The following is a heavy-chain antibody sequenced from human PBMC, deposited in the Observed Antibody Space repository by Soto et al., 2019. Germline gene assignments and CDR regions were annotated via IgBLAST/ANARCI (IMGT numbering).Heavy chain of an antibody. D-gene: IGHD3-16*01. CDR2: IYHGGST. V-gene: IGHV4-4*02. CDR3: TSHWGWTSPDD. Sequence: QVQLQESGPGLVEPSGTLSLICAVSGDSISSDHWWSWVRQPPGKGLEWIGEIYHGGSTNYNPSLKSRVTISIDKSKNHFSLRLNSVTAADTAVYYCTSHWGWTSPDDWGQGNLVTVSS. J-gene: IGHJ4*02. CDR1: GDSISSDHW.